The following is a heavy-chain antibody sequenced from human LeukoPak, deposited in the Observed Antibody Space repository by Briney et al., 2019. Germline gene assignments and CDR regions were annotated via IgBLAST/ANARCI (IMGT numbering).Heavy chain of an antibody. Sequence: GGSLRLSCAASGFTFSSYAMSWVRQAPGKGLEWVSAISGSGGSTYYADSVKGRFTISRDNSKNTLYLQMNSLRAEDTAVYYCGKDRGGSYTWFFDYWGQGTLVTVSS. V-gene: IGHV3-23*01. CDR1: GFTFSSYA. D-gene: IGHD1-26*01. CDR2: ISGSGGST. CDR3: GKDRGGSYTWFFDY. J-gene: IGHJ4*02.